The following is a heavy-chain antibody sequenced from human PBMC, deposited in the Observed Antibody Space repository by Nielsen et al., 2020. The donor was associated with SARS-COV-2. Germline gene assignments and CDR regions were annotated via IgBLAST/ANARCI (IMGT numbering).Heavy chain of an antibody. J-gene: IGHJ3*02. CDR1: GFSFRSYG. D-gene: IGHD3-10*01. CDR3: ARDLRFGEPDAFDI. V-gene: IGHV3-33*05. Sequence: GESLKISCVVSGFSFRSYGMHWVRQAPGKGLEWVAAISYDGIIKYNGDSVKGRFAISRDNSKNTLYLQMNSLRAEDTAVYYCARDLRFGEPDAFDIWGQGTMVTVSS. CDR2: ISYDGIIK.